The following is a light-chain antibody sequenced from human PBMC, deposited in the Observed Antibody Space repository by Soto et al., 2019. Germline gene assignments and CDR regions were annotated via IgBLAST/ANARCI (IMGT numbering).Light chain of an antibody. J-gene: IGKJ1*01. V-gene: IGKV3-20*01. Sequence: IVLTQSPGTLSLSPGERATLSCRASQSVSSSHLAWYQQKPGQAPRLLIYGASTRATGIPDRFSGSGSGTDFTLTISRLEPEDFAVYYCQQYGTSPTWTFGQGTKVDI. CDR3: QQYGTSPTWT. CDR1: QSVSSSH. CDR2: GAS.